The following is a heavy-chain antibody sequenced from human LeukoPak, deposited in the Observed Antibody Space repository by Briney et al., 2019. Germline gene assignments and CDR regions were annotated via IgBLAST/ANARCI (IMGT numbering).Heavy chain of an antibody. J-gene: IGHJ6*03. D-gene: IGHD5-18*01. CDR1: GFTFSSYW. V-gene: IGHV3-7*03. CDR3: AKGGRYSYGNYYYYYMDV. CDR2: IKQDGSEK. Sequence: GGSLRLSCAASGFTFSSYWMSWVRQAPGKGLEWVANIKQDGSEKYYVDSVKGRFTISRDNAKNSLYLQMNSLRAEDTAVYYCAKGGRYSYGNYYYYYMDVWGKGTTVTVSS.